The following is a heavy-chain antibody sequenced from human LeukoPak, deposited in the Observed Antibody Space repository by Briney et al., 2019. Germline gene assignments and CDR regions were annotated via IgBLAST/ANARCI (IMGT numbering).Heavy chain of an antibody. D-gene: IGHD4-11*01. CDR3: ARDTVTTRWFDP. CDR2: IIPIFGTA. Sequence: SVKVSCKASGYTFTSYAISWVRQAPGQGLEWMGGIIPIFGTANYAQKFQGRVTITADESTSTAYMELSSLRSEDTAVYYCARDTVTTRWFDPWGQGTLVTVSS. J-gene: IGHJ5*02. CDR1: GYTFTSYA. V-gene: IGHV1-69*13.